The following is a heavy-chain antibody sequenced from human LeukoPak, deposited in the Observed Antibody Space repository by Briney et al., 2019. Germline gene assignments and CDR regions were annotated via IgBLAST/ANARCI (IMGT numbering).Heavy chain of an antibody. J-gene: IGHJ4*02. CDR3: AKDRGASDVDYFDH. V-gene: IGHV3-23*01. D-gene: IGHD2-2*01. Sequence: PGGSLRLSCAASGFTFSSHAMSWVRQAPGKGLEWVSAISGSGGSTYYADSVKGRFTISRDNSKNTLYLQMNGLRADDTAVYYCAKDRGASDVDYFDHWGQGTLVTVSS. CDR2: ISGSGGST. CDR1: GFTFSSHA.